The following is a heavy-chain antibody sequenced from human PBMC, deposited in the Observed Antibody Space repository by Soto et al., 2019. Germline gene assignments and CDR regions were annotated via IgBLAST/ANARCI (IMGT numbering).Heavy chain of an antibody. CDR2: ISYDGSNK. CDR1: GFTFSSYA. V-gene: IGHV3-30-3*01. J-gene: IGHJ4*02. CDR3: ARDPPTSAITPYSSSSY. D-gene: IGHD6-13*01. Sequence: GGSLRLSCAASGFTFSSYAMHWVRQAPGKGLEWVAVISYDGSNKYYADSVKGRFTISRDNSKNTLYLQMNSLRAEDTAVYYCARDPPTSAITPYSSSSYWGQGTLVTVSS.